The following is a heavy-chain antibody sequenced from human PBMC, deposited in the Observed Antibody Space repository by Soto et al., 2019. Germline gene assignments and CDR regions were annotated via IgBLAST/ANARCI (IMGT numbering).Heavy chain of an antibody. V-gene: IGHV3-21*01. CDR1: GFTFSSYS. CDR3: ARVIYCSGGSCHYYFDY. J-gene: IGHJ4*02. D-gene: IGHD2-15*01. CDR2: ISSSSSYI. Sequence: EVQLVESGGGLVKPGGSLRLSCAASGFTFSSYSMNWVRQAPGKGLEWVSSISSSSSYIYYADSVKGRFTISRDNAKNSLYRQMNSLRAEDTAVYYCARVIYCSGGSCHYYFDYWGQGTLVTVSS.